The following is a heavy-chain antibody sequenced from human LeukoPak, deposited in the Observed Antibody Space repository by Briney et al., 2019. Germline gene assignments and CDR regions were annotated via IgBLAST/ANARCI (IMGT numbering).Heavy chain of an antibody. D-gene: IGHD2/OR15-2a*01. Sequence: SETLSLTCTVSGGSISSYYWSWIRQPPGKGLEWIGDIYYSGRTNYNPSLKSRVTISVDTSKNQFSLKLSSVTAADPAVYYCARGELEAFDIWGQGTMVTVSS. CDR2: IYYSGRT. CDR1: GGSISSYY. V-gene: IGHV4-59*08. J-gene: IGHJ3*02. CDR3: ARGELEAFDI.